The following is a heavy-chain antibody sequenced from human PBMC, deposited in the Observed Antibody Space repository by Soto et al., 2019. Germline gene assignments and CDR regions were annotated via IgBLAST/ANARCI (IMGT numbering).Heavy chain of an antibody. Sequence: GTLSLSCAASGVSISSYSRSWIRQPAGKGLEWVGRIYSSGGTNYNPTRKSRVNMSVDKSKNQFSLKLTSVTAADPAVYYCAREPRGGDYVWGSYRPLYAFDIWGQGTMVTVSS. CDR3: AREPRGGDYVWGSYRPLYAFDI. CDR2: IYSSGGT. J-gene: IGHJ3*02. CDR1: GVSISSYS. D-gene: IGHD3-16*02. V-gene: IGHV4-4*07.